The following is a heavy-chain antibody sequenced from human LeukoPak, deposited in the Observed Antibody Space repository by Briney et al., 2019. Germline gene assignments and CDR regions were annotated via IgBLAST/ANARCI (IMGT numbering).Heavy chain of an antibody. CDR1: GFTFSSHA. CDR2: ISYDGSDE. V-gene: IGHV3-30*03. J-gene: IGHJ4*01. CDR3: ARGSYYYVTSAYFDY. D-gene: IGHD3-10*02. Sequence: GGSLRLSCAASGFTFSSHAMHWVRQAPGKGLEWVALISYDGSDEYYADSVKGRFTISRDNSKNTLYLQMNSLRAEDTAVYHCARGSYYYVTSAYFDYWGHGTLVTVSS.